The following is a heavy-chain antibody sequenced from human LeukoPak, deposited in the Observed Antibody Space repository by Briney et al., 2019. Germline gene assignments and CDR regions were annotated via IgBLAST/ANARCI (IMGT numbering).Heavy chain of an antibody. J-gene: IGHJ3*02. CDR2: ISYDGDNK. Sequence: PGVSLRLSCAASGFTFSTYGMHWVRQAPGKGLEWVAVISYDGDNKYFADSVKGRFTISRDNSKNTLYLQMNSLRAEDTAVYYCAKDRLLLARGVIDAFDIWGQGTMVTVSS. V-gene: IGHV3-30*18. CDR1: GFTFSTYG. CDR3: AKDRLLLARGVIDAFDI. D-gene: IGHD3-10*01.